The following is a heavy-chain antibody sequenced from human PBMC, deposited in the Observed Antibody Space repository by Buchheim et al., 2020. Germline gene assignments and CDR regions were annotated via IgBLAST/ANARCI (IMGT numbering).Heavy chain of an antibody. J-gene: IGHJ4*02. Sequence: QVQLQESGPRLVKPSETLSLTCTVSGGSISGFFWSWIRQPPGKGLEWIGYVYHSGTTTYNPSLKSRVTMSANTSKNELSLKLTSVTAADTAVYYCARINGGAFVHWGRGTL. D-gene: IGHD2-8*01. CDR2: VYHSGTT. CDR3: ARINGGAFVH. CDR1: GGSISGFF. V-gene: IGHV4-59*03.